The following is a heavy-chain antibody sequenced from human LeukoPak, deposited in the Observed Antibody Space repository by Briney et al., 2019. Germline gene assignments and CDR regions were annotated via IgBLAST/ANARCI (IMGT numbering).Heavy chain of an antibody. J-gene: IGHJ4*02. CDR3: ARGPDYDILTGYYPDY. D-gene: IGHD3-9*01. CDR1: GYTFTDYL. Sequence: GASVKVSCKASGYTFTDYLMYWVRQAPGQGLEWMGWISPNNGDTNYAQKFQGSVTMTRDTSITTAYLELNRLTSDDTAVYYCARGPDYDILTGYYPDYWGQGTLVTVSS. CDR2: ISPNNGDT. V-gene: IGHV1-2*02.